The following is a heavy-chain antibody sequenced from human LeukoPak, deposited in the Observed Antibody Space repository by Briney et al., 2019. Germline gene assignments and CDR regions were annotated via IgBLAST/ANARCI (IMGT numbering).Heavy chain of an antibody. CDR1: GGSISSYY. CDR2: IYSSGST. CDR3: ARRTDYSGWYYLDY. D-gene: IGHD6-19*01. V-gene: IGHV4-59*01. Sequence: PSETLSLTCTVSGGSISSYYWTWIRQPPGKGLEWITSIYSSGSTSYNPSLKSRVTISVDTSKNQFSLKLRSVTAADTAVYYCARRTDYSGWYYLDYWGQGILVTVSS. J-gene: IGHJ4*02.